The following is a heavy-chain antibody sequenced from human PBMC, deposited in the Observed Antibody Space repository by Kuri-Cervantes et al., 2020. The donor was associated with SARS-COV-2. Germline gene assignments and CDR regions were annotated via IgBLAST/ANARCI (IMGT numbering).Heavy chain of an antibody. Sequence: GGSLRLSCAASGFTFSSYSMNWVRQAPGKGLEWVSYISSSSSTIYYADSVKGRFTISRDNAKNSLYLQMNSLRAEDTAVYYCANCGGKDYYYYYYVDVCGKGTTVTVSS. CDR1: GFTFSSYS. CDR3: ANCGGKDYYYYYYVDV. CDR2: ISSSSSTI. J-gene: IGHJ6*03. D-gene: IGHD4-23*01. V-gene: IGHV3-48*01.